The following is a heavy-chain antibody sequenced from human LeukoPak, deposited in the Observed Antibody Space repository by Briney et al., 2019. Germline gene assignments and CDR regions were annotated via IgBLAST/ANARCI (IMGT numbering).Heavy chain of an antibody. V-gene: IGHV1-2*02. J-gene: IGHJ5*02. CDR1: GYTFTGYY. CDR2: INPNSGGT. D-gene: IGHD2-15*01. Sequence: ASVEVSCKASGYTFTGYYMHWVRQAPGQGLEWMGWINPNSGGTNYAQKFQGRVTMTRDTSISTAYMELSRLRSDDTAVYYCARANDIVVANWFDPWGQGTLVTVSS. CDR3: ARANDIVVANWFDP.